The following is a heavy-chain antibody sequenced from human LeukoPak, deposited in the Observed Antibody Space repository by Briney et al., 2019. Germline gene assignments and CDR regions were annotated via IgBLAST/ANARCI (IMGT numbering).Heavy chain of an antibody. Sequence: GASVKVSCKASGGTFSSYAISWVRQAPGQGLEWMGRIIPILGIANYAQRFQGRVTITADKSTSTAYMELSSLRSEDTAVYYCARKVYYYDSSGYLDYWGQGTLVTVSS. J-gene: IGHJ4*02. D-gene: IGHD3-22*01. CDR2: IIPILGIA. CDR1: GGTFSSYA. CDR3: ARKVYYYDSSGYLDY. V-gene: IGHV1-69*04.